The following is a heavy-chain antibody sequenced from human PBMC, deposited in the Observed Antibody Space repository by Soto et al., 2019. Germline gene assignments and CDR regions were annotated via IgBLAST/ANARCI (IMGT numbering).Heavy chain of an antibody. CDR2: INHSGST. CDR3: ARQMRGPIPYFGWLSPVTS. V-gene: IGHV4-34*01. D-gene: IGHD3-9*01. CDR1: GGSFSGCY. Sequence: SETLSLTCAVYGGSFSGCYWSWIRQPPGKGLEWIGEINHSGSTNYNPSLKSRVTISVDASKNQFSLKLSSVTAADAAVYFCARQMRGPIPYFGWLSPVTSWGQGTQVTVSS. J-gene: IGHJ4*02.